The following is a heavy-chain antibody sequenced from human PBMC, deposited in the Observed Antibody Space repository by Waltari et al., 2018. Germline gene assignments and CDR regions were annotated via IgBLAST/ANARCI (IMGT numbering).Heavy chain of an antibody. Sequence: EVQLVESGGGLVQPGGSLRLSCTASGFIFSNYRLHWVRQGPGQGRVWVSQIHSDDRTNNADSVKGRFTISSDNGKNTLYRQMNSLGSEDTAVYYCARDYQGLGYWGQGTLVTVSS. D-gene: IGHD3-16*02. CDR1: GFIFSNYR. V-gene: IGHV3-74*01. CDR2: IHSDDRT. J-gene: IGHJ4*02. CDR3: ARDYQGLGY.